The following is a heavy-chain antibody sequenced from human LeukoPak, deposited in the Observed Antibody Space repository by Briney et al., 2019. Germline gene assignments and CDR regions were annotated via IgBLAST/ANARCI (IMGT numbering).Heavy chain of an antibody. CDR1: GFTFRSYA. V-gene: IGHV3-23*01. CDR3: AKDRDMVRGVIMNY. Sequence: GGSLRLSCAASGFTFRSYAMSWVRQAPGKGLEWVSVLSGGGGAAYYADSVKGRFTISRDNSKNTLFLQMNSLRAEDTAVYYCAKDRDMVRGVIMNYWGQGTLVTVSS. J-gene: IGHJ4*02. D-gene: IGHD3-10*01. CDR2: LSGGGGAA.